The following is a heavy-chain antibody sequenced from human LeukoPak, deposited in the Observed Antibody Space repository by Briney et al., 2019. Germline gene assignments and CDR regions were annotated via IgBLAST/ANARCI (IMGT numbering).Heavy chain of an antibody. CDR3: ARGIIGYYFDY. Sequence: ASVNVSCKTSGYXFTIYGXXWVXXAPGQXXEWMGLISAYGNTNYAQNLQGRVTMTTDTSTSTAYMELRSLRSDDTAVYYCARGIIGYYFDYWGQGTLVTVSS. CDR1: GYXFTIYG. D-gene: IGHD2-15*01. V-gene: IGHV1-18*01. CDR2: ISAYGNT. J-gene: IGHJ4*02.